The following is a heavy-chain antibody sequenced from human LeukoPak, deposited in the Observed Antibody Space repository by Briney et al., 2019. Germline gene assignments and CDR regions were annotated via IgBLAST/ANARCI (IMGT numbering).Heavy chain of an antibody. D-gene: IGHD5-24*01. Sequence: PSETLSLTCTVSGGSLSSSSYYWGWIRQPPGKGLEWIANIYYSGNTYYNPSLKSRVTISVDTSNNQFSLKLTSVTAADTAVYYCARRGGYKSFDYWGQGTLVTVSS. J-gene: IGHJ4*02. CDR1: GGSLSSSSYY. CDR3: ARRGGYKSFDY. CDR2: IYYSGNT. V-gene: IGHV4-39*01.